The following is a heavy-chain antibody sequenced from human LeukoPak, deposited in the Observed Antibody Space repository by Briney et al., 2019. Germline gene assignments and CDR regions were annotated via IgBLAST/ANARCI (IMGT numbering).Heavy chain of an antibody. CDR3: ARDWYHAIDY. CDR2: IVSDGSST. CDR1: GFTFDDYA. Sequence: GGSLRLSCAASGFTFDDYAMHWVRQVPGKELVWVARIVSDGSSTTYAESVKGRFTISRDNAKNTLYLEMNSLRVEDTAVYYCARDWYHAIDYWGQGTLVTVSS. V-gene: IGHV3-74*03. J-gene: IGHJ4*02. D-gene: IGHD2-2*01.